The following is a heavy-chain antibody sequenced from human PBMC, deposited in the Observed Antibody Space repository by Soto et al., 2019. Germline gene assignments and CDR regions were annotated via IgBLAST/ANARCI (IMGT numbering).Heavy chain of an antibody. J-gene: IGHJ4*02. Sequence: GGSLRLSCAASGFTFSNAWMSWVRQAPGKGLEWVGRIKSKTDGGTTDYAAPVKGRFTISRDDSKNTLYLQMNSLKTEDTAVYYCTTPRTGTSPFDYWGQGTLVTVSS. CDR1: GFTFSNAW. V-gene: IGHV3-15*01. CDR3: TTPRTGTSPFDY. D-gene: IGHD7-27*01. CDR2: IKSKTDGGTT.